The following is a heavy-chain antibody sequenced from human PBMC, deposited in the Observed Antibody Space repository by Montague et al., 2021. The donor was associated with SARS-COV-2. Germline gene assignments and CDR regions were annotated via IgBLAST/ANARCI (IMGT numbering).Heavy chain of an antibody. CDR1: GFTFSSYS. CDR2: ISSSSYI. D-gene: IGHD6-13*01. J-gene: IGHJ4*02. V-gene: IGHV3-21*01. Sequence: SLRLSCAASGFTFSSYSMNWVRQAPGKGLEWVSSISSSSYIYYADSVKGRFTISRDNAKNSLYLQMNSLRAEDTAVYYCARDDFRIAAAVFDYWGQGTLVTASS. CDR3: ARDDFRIAAAVFDY.